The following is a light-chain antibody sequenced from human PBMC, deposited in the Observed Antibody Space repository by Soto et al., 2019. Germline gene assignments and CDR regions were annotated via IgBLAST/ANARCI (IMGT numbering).Light chain of an antibody. CDR2: DAS. CDR3: QQRSNWPIT. Sequence: DILMTQSPETLSVCPGERATRSCRASQSVPSNLPWYQQKPGQAPRLLIYDASNRATGIPARFSGSGSGTDFTLTISSLEPEDFAVYYCQQRSNWPITFGQGTRLEIK. CDR1: QSVPSN. J-gene: IGKJ5*01. V-gene: IGKV3-11*01.